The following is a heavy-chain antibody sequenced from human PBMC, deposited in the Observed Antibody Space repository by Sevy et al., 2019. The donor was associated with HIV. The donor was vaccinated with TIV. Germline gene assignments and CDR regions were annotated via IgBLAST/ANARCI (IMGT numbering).Heavy chain of an antibody. CDR3: AREYCTNGVCSDYFDY. D-gene: IGHD2-8*01. CDR2: ISYDGSNK. J-gene: IGHJ4*02. Sequence: GGSLRLSCAASGFTFSSYAMHWVRQAPGKGLEWVAVISYDGSNKYYADSVKGRFTISRDNSKNTLYLQMNSLRAEETAVYYCAREYCTNGVCSDYFDYWGQGTLVTVSS. V-gene: IGHV3-30*04. CDR1: GFTFSSYA.